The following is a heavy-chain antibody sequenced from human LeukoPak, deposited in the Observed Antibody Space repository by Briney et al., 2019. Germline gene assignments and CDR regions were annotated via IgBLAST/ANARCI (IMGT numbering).Heavy chain of an antibody. CDR3: ARDLSGALDY. V-gene: IGHV4-61*02. J-gene: IGHJ4*02. CDR2: IYSTGST. D-gene: IGHD1-26*01. Sequence: SETLSLTCSVSGGSISTGTYHWSWLRQPAGKGLEWIGRIYSTGSTSYNPSLKSRVTISLDTSKNQFSLRLSFVTAADTAVYYCARDLSGALDYWGQGTLVTVSS. CDR1: GGSISTGTYH.